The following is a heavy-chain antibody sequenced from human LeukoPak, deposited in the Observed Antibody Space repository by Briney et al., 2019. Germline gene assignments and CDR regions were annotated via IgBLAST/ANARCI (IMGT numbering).Heavy chain of an antibody. CDR1: GFTFSNYA. D-gene: IGHD1-1*01. Sequence: PGGSLRLSCAASGFTFSNYAIHWVRQAPGKGLEWVSVISYDGTNKYYADSVKGRFTISRDNSKNTLYLQMNSLKTEDTAVYYCARADNWNVLSWAFDIWGQGTMVTVSS. V-gene: IGHV3-30*04. CDR2: ISYDGTNK. CDR3: ARADNWNVLSWAFDI. J-gene: IGHJ3*02.